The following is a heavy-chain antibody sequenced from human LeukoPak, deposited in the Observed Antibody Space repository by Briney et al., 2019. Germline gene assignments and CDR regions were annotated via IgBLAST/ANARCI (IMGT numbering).Heavy chain of an antibody. J-gene: IGHJ6*03. CDR2: IYYSGTT. CDR3: GREKRGPGTPRGYPYYMDG. Sequence: SETLSLTCTVSGGSISSTSYYWGWIRQPPGKGLGWIVSIYYSGTTYYNPSLKSRVTTSVHTSKNTFSLTPSSVAAAEPAGDYWGREKRGPGTPRGYPYYMDGWGKGSNVT. D-gene: IGHD3-10*01. V-gene: IGHV4-39*07. CDR1: GGSISSTSYY.